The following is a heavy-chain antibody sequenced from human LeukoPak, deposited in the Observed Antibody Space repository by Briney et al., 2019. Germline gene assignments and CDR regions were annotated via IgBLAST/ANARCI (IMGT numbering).Heavy chain of an antibody. V-gene: IGHV4-34*01. CDR2: INHSGST. J-gene: IGHJ4*02. D-gene: IGHD3-22*01. CDR3: ARATPNYYDSSGYTYYFDY. Sequence: SETLSLTCAVYGGSFSGYYWSWIRQPPGKGLEWIGEINHSGSTNYNPSLKSRVTISVDTSKNQFSLKLSSVTAADTAVYYCARATPNYYDSSGYTYYFDYWGQGTLVTVSP. CDR1: GGSFSGYY.